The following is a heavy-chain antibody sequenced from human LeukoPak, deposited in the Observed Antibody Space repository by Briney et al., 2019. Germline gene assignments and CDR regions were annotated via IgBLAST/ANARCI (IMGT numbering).Heavy chain of an antibody. CDR3: ARHLEYVADGFDM. J-gene: IGHJ3*02. CDR1: GVSIRSYY. D-gene: IGHD3-3*01. CDR2: IYISGNT. V-gene: IGHV4-4*09. Sequence: SETLSLTCTVSGVSIRSYYWSWIRQPPGKGLEWSGYIYISGNTNYDPSLRSRVTMSGDTSKNQVSLKVRSVTAADTAVYFCARHLEYVADGFDMWGQGSMVTVSS.